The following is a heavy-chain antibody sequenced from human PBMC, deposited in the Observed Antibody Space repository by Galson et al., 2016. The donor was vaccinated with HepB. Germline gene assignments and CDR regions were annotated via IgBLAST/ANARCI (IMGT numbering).Heavy chain of an antibody. Sequence: SLRLSCAASGFTLSNSAMHWVRQAPGKGLAWLAVISYHGSDIFYADSVKGRFTISRDNPKKTLFLQLNNLRSEDTAVYYCARDLFSSSSFIDFWGQGTLVTVAS. V-gene: IGHV3-30-3*01. CDR3: ARDLFSSSSFIDF. D-gene: IGHD2-2*01. CDR1: GFTLSNSA. CDR2: ISYHGSDI. J-gene: IGHJ4*02.